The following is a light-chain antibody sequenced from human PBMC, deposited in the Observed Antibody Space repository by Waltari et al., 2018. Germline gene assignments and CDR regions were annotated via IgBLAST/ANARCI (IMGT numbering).Light chain of an antibody. CDR2: DVG. V-gene: IGLV2-14*01. CDR1: STDVGAYTF. J-gene: IGLJ1*01. CDR3: SSYTTSTTLL. Sequence: QSALTQPASVSGSPGQSITISCTGPSTDVGAYTFASWYQQHPGKVPKLILYDVGNRPSGISHRFSASKSGNTASLTISGLQEEDEGEYYCSSYTTSTTLLFGTGTRLTVL.